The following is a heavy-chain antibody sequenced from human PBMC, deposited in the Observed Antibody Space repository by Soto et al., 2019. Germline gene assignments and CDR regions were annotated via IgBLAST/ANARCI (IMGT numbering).Heavy chain of an antibody. D-gene: IGHD5-12*01. Sequence: QVQLVESGGGVVQPGRSLRLSCAASGFTFSSYAMQWVRQAPGKGLEWVAVISYDGSNKYYADSVKGRFTISRDNSKNTLYLKMNSLRAEDTAVYYCARGGRLRHFDYWGQRTLVTVSS. CDR3: ARGGRLRHFDY. CDR1: GFTFSSYA. V-gene: IGHV3-30-3*01. J-gene: IGHJ4*02. CDR2: ISYDGSNK.